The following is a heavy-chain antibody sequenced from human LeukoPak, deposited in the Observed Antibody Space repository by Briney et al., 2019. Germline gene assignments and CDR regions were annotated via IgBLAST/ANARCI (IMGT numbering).Heavy chain of an antibody. D-gene: IGHD5-18*01. CDR1: GGSISSYY. V-gene: IGHV4-4*07. CDR2: IYTSGST. J-gene: IGHJ6*03. Sequence: SETLSLTCTVSGGSISSYYWSWLRQPAGKGLEWVGRIYTSGSTNYNPSLKSRVTMSVDTSKNQFSLKLSSVTAADTAVYYCARDTAGRGYYYYYYMDVWGKGTTVTISS. CDR3: ARDTAGRGYYYYYYMDV.